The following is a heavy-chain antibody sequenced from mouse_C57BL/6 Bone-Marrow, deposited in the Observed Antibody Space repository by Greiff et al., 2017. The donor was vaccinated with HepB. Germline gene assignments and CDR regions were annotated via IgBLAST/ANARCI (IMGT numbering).Heavy chain of an antibody. CDR1: GYTFTSYW. V-gene: IGHV1-50*01. CDR3: ARSFWYFDY. J-gene: IGHJ2*01. Sequence: QVQLQQPGAELVKPGASVKLSCKASGYTFTSYWMQWVKQRPGQGLEWIGEIDPSDSYTNYNQKFKGKATLTVDTSSSTAYMQLSSLTSEDSAVYYCARSFWYFDYWGQGTTLTVSS. CDR2: IDPSDSYT.